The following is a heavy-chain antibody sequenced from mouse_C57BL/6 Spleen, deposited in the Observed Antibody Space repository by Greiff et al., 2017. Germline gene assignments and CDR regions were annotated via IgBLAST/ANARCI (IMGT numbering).Heavy chain of an antibody. V-gene: IGHV14-2*01. J-gene: IGHJ3*01. Sequence: EVQRVESGAELVKPGASVKLSCTASGFNIKDYYMHWVKQRTEQGLEWIGRIDPEDGETKYAPKFQGKATITADQSSNTAYLQLSSLTSEDTAVYYGASDYYGSRGAYWGQGTLVTVSA. CDR2: IDPEDGET. CDR3: ASDYYGSRGAY. CDR1: GFNIKDYY. D-gene: IGHD1-1*01.